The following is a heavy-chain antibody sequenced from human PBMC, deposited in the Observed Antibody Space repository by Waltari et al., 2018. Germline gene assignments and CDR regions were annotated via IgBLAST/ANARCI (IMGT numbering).Heavy chain of an antibody. CDR3: ARGLRWKLAFDY. J-gene: IGHJ4*02. Sequence: QVQLVQSGAEVKKPGASVTVSCKASGSTFTSYDLNWVRQDPGQGCEWRGWMNPNGGNTGYEKKFQGRVAITRNTSISTAYMELSSLRSEDTAVYYCARGLRWKLAFDYWGQGTLVTVSS. CDR2: MNPNGGNT. V-gene: IGHV1-8*03. D-gene: IGHD2-21*01. CDR1: GSTFTSYD.